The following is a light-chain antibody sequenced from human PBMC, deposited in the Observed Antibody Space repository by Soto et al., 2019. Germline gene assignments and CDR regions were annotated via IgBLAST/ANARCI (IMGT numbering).Light chain of an antibody. J-gene: IGKJ2*01. CDR1: QSVLYTSNNKNY. CDR3: QHYYSTPYT. CDR2: WAS. V-gene: IGKV4-1*01. Sequence: DIVMTQSPDSLAVSLGERATINCRSSQSVLYTSNNKNYLAWYQQKPGQPPELVIYWASTRESGVPDRFSGSGSGTDFTVTISSLQAEDVAVYYCQHYYSTPYTFGQGTRLEIK.